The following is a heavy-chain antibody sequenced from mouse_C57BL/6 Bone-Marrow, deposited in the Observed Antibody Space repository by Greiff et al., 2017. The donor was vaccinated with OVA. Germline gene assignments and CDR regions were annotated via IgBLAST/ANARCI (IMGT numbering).Heavy chain of an antibody. J-gene: IGHJ2*01. V-gene: IGHV3-6*01. CDR2: ISYDGSN. CDR1: GYSITSGYY. Sequence: DVHLVESGPGLVKPSQSLSLTCSVTGYSITSGYYWNWIRQFPGNKLEWMGYISYDGSNNYNPSLKNRISITRDTSKNQFFLKLNSVTTEDTATYYCARGGPYFDYWGQGTTLTVSS. CDR3: ARGGPYFDY.